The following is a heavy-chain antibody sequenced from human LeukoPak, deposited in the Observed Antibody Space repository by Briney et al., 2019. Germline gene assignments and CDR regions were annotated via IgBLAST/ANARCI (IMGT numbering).Heavy chain of an antibody. CDR3: ARDLLSHDYGDYVGLFDY. CDR2: INKSGST. Sequence: PSETLSLTCTVSGGSISRSSYYWGWIRQPPGKGLEWIGTINKSGSTYYSPSLKSRVTISIDTSKNQFSLQLNSVTPEDTAVYYCARDLLSHDYGDYVGLFDYWGQGTLVTVSS. V-gene: IGHV4-39*02. D-gene: IGHD4-17*01. CDR1: GGSISRSSYY. J-gene: IGHJ4*02.